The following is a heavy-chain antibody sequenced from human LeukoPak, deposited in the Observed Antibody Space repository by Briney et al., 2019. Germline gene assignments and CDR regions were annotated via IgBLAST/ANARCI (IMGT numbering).Heavy chain of an antibody. D-gene: IGHD2-2*01. CDR3: ARLSTSWDY. V-gene: IGHV3-21*01. CDR1: GFTFSTYS. Sequence: GGSLRLSCAASGFTFSTYSMNWVRQAPGKGLEWVSSISSSNHYIYYADSVKGRFTISRDNAKNSLYLQMNSLRAEDTAVYYCARLSTSWDYWGQGTLVTVSS. J-gene: IGHJ4*02. CDR2: ISSSNHYI.